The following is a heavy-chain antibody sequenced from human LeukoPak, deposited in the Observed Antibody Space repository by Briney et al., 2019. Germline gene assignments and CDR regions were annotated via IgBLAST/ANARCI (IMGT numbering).Heavy chain of an antibody. V-gene: IGHV3-23*01. CDR1: GFTFSSYA. Sequence: GGSLRLSCAASGFTFSSYAMSWVRQAPGKVLEWVSAISGSGGSTYYADPVKGRFTISRDNSKNTLYLQMNSLRAEDTAVYYCAKDRNSVGSSYNYWGQGTLVTVSS. D-gene: IGHD6-6*01. CDR2: ISGSGGST. J-gene: IGHJ4*02. CDR3: AKDRNSVGSSYNY.